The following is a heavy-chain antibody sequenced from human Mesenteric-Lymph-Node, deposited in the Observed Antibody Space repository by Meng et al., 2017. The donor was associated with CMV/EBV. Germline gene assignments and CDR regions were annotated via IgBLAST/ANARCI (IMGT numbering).Heavy chain of an antibody. D-gene: IGHD3-10*01. V-gene: IGHV4-39*07. CDR1: GGSISSSSYY. CDR3: ATIYGSGSRDDY. Sequence: SETLSLTCTVSGGSISSSSYYWGWIRQPPGKGLEWIGSIYYSGSTYSNPSLKSRVTISVDTSKNQFSLKLSSVTAADTAVYYCATIYGSGSRDDYWGQGTLVTVSS. CDR2: IYYSGST. J-gene: IGHJ4*02.